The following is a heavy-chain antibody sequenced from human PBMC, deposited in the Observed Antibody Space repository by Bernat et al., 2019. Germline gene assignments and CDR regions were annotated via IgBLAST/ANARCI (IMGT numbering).Heavy chain of an antibody. CDR1: GFTFSRYS. J-gene: IGHJ4*02. Sequence: EVLLVESGGGLVQTGGSLRLSCEGSGFTFSRYSMGWVRQAPWKGLEWVANIKADGSEKYYVDSVKGRFTISRDNAQNSMYLQMNSLRAEDTALYYCARERYGDYNYWGQGTQVTVSS. V-gene: IGHV3-7*01. CDR3: ARERYGDYNY. CDR2: IKADGSEK. D-gene: IGHD4-17*01.